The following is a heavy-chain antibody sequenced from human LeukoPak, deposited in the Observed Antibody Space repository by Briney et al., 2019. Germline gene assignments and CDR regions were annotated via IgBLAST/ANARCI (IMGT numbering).Heavy chain of an antibody. J-gene: IGHJ5*02. CDR2: IIPIFGTA. CDR3: AFTPLGDQLLDNWFDP. Sequence: SVKVSCKASGGTFSSYAISWVRQAPGQGLEWMGRIIPIFGTAYYAQKFQGRVTITTDESTSTAYMELSSLRSEDTALYYCAFTPLGDQLLDNWFDPWGQGTLVTVSS. CDR1: GGTFSSYA. D-gene: IGHD2-2*01. V-gene: IGHV1-69*05.